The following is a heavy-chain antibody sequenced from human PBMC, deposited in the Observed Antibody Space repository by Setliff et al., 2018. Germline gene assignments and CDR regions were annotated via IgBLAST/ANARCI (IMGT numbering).Heavy chain of an antibody. D-gene: IGHD3-10*01. J-gene: IGHJ3*02. Sequence: SVQVSCKASGYTFTSYAISWVRQAPGQGLEWMGGIIPILGIANYAQKFQGRVTITADESTSTAYMELSSLRSEDTAVYYCARDFMVRGVIITAGNAFDIWGQGTMVTVSS. CDR1: GYTFTSYA. CDR2: IIPILGIA. V-gene: IGHV1-69*10. CDR3: ARDFMVRGVIITAGNAFDI.